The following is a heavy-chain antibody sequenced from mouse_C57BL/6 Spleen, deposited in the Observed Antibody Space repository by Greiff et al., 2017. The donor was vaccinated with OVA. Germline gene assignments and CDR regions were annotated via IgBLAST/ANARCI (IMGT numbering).Heavy chain of an antibody. D-gene: IGHD1-1*01. V-gene: IGHV1-50*01. CDR2: IDPSDSYT. CDR1: GYTFTSYW. CDR3: ANYYGSSWFAD. J-gene: IGHJ3*01. Sequence: QVQLQQPGAELVKPGASVKLSCKASGYTFTSYWMQWVKQRPGQGLEWIGEIDPSDSYTNYNQKFKGKATLTVDTSSSTAYMQLSSLTSEDSAVDYCANYYGSSWFADWGQGTLVTVSA.